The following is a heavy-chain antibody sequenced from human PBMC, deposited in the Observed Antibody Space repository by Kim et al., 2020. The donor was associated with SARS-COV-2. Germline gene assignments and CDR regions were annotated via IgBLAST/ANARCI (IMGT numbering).Heavy chain of an antibody. Sequence: ADSVKGRFTISRDNSKNTLYLQMNSLRAEDTAVYYCAIVPLYSSSSYADYWGQGTLVTVSS. V-gene: IGHV3-30*02. J-gene: IGHJ4*02. D-gene: IGHD6-13*01. CDR3: AIVPLYSSSSYADY.